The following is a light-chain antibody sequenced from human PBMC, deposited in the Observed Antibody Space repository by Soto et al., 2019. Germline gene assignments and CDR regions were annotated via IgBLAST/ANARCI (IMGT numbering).Light chain of an antibody. V-gene: IGKV1-27*01. Sequence: DIQMTQSPSSLSASVGDRVTITCRASQGISTYLVWYQQKPGTVPKLLIFAASTLQSGVPSRFSGSGSGTDFTLTISSLQPEDVATYYCQNYYGAPGKFGQGTKVEIK. CDR3: QNYYGAPGK. CDR2: AAS. CDR1: QGISTY. J-gene: IGKJ1*01.